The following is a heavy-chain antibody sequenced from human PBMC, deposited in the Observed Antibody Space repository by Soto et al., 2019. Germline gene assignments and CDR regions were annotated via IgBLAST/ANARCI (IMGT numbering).Heavy chain of an antibody. CDR3: ASGTIVGATLFEYGMDG. D-gene: IGHD1-26*01. Sequence: DSVQVSCKASGYTFTGYYMHWVRQAPGQGLEWMGWINPNSGGTNYAQKFQGRVTMTRDTSISTAYMELSRLRSDDTAVYYCASGTIVGATLFEYGMDGWGQGTTVTV. CDR1: GYTFTGYY. V-gene: IGHV1-2*02. CDR2: INPNSGGT. J-gene: IGHJ6*02.